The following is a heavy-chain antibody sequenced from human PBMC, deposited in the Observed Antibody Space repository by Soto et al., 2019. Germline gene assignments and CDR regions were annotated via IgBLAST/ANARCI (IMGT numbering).Heavy chain of an antibody. CDR2: ISGSGGIT. CDR3: AKDSSRLATSGSYLDN. V-gene: IGHV3-23*01. J-gene: IGHJ4*02. D-gene: IGHD6-19*01. Sequence: GGSLRLSCAASGFTFSSYVMSWVRQAPGKGLEWVSGISGSGGITYYADYVKGRFTISRDNSKNTLYLQTNSLRAEDTAVYYCAKDSSRLATSGSYLDNWGQGTLVTVSS. CDR1: GFTFSSYV.